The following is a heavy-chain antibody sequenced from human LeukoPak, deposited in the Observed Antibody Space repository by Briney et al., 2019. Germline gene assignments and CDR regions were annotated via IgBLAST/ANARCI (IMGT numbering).Heavy chain of an antibody. J-gene: IGHJ5*02. Sequence: ASVKVSCKASGYTFTSYGIRWVRQAPGQGLEWMGWISAYNGNTNYAQKLQGRVTMTTDTSTSTAYMELRSLRSDDTAVYYCARAQMFWDWFDPWGQGTLVTVSS. CDR3: ARAQMFWDWFDP. V-gene: IGHV1-18*01. CDR1: GYTFTSYG. CDR2: ISAYNGNT. D-gene: IGHD3-16*01.